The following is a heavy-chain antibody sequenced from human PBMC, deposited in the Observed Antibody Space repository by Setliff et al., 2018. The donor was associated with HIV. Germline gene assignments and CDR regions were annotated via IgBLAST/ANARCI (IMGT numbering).Heavy chain of an antibody. Sequence: GASVKVSCKTSGYRFIGHYLHWVRLAPGQGPEWMGWINAGNGNTKYSQKFQGRVSIARDTSASTAYMELSSLRSEDTAVYYCARVQTMAVAGTQYYYMDVWGKGTTVTVSS. CDR2: INAGNGNT. CDR3: ARVQTMAVAGTQYYYMDV. D-gene: IGHD6-19*01. V-gene: IGHV1-3*01. J-gene: IGHJ6*03. CDR1: GYRFIGHY.